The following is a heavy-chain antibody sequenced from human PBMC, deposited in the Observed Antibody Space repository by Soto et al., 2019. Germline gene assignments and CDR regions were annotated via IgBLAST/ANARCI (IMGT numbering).Heavy chain of an antibody. D-gene: IGHD3-3*01. CDR1: GSSISSGDYY. Sequence: QVQLQESGPGLVKPSQTLSLTCTVSGSSISSGDYYWSRIRQPPGKGLEWIGYIYYSGSTYYNPSLKSRVTISVDTSQNQFPLKLSSVTAADTAVYYCARHDGHRYYYYGMDVWGQGTTVTVSS. CDR2: IYYSGST. CDR3: ARHDGHRYYYYGMDV. V-gene: IGHV4-30-4*01. J-gene: IGHJ6*02.